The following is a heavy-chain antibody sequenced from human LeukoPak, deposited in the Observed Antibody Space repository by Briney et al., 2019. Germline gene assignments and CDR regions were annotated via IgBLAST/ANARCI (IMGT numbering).Heavy chain of an antibody. CDR3: ARVLVMVRGVIN. J-gene: IGHJ4*02. CDR2: INYSGNT. D-gene: IGHD3-10*01. CDR1: GGSISGSDYY. Sequence: SETLSLTCTVSGGSISGSDYYWCWIRQPPGKGLEWIGSINYSGNTYYASSLKSRVTISVDTSKNQFSPKLSSVTAADTAVYYCARVLVMVRGVINWGQGTLVTVSS. V-gene: IGHV4-39*07.